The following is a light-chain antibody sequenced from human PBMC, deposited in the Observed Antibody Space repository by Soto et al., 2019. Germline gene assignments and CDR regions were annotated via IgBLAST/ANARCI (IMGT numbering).Light chain of an antibody. V-gene: IGKV1-5*03. Sequence: DIQMTQSPSTLSGSVGDRVTITCRASQTISRWLAWYPQKPGQGPKLLIYKASSLKSAVTSRFSGSGPGTEFTLTISSLPPDDSAPSYWQRYHSYSEAFGQGAKVDI. J-gene: IGKJ1*01. CDR3: QRYHSYSEA. CDR2: KAS. CDR1: QTISRW.